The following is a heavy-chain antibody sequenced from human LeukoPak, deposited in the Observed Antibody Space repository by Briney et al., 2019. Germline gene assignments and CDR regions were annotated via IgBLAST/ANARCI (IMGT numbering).Heavy chain of an antibody. V-gene: IGHV3-7*01. J-gene: IGHJ4*02. D-gene: IGHD1-1*01. CDR1: AFTFSSYW. Sequence: GGSLRLSCAASAFTFSSYWKGWGRQAPGKGLEWVANIKQDESEKYYVDSLKGRFTISRDNAKNSLYLQMNSLRAEDTAVYYCACDKIEGPTKLDYWAQGILVTVSS. CDR2: IKQDESEK. CDR3: ACDKIEGPTKLDY.